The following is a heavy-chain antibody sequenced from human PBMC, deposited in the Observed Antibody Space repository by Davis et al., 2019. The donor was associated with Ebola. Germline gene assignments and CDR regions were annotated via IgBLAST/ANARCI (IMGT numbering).Heavy chain of an antibody. CDR3: ASLKQWLRGDV. CDR1: GGSISSYY. V-gene: IGHV4-59*12. J-gene: IGHJ6*02. CDR2: IYYSGST. D-gene: IGHD5-12*01. Sequence: GSLRLSCTVSGGSISSYYWSWIRQPPGKGLEWIGYIYYSGSTNYNPSLKSRVTISVDTSKNQFSLKLSSVTAADTAVYYCASLKQWLRGDVWGQGTTVTVSS.